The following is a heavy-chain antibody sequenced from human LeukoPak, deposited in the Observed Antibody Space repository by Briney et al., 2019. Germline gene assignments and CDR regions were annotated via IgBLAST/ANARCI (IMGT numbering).Heavy chain of an antibody. D-gene: IGHD6-19*01. Sequence: SVKVSCKASGGTFSSYAISWVRQAPGQGLEWMGGIIPIFGTANYAQKFQGRVTITADESTSTAYMELGSLRSEDTAVYYCARDLSSSGWYGEVGFDPWGQGTPVTVSS. V-gene: IGHV1-69*13. CDR3: ARDLSSSGWYGEVGFDP. CDR1: GGTFSSYA. CDR2: IIPIFGTA. J-gene: IGHJ5*02.